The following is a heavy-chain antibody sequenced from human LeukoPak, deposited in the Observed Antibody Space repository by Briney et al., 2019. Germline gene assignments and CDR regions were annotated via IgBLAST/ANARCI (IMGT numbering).Heavy chain of an antibody. V-gene: IGHV3-21*01. Sequence: GGSLRLSCAASGFTFSSYSMNWVRQAPGKGLEWVSSISSSSSYIYYADSVKGRFTISRDNAKNSLYLQMNSLRAEDTAVYYCARVEREVNSFDYWGQGTLVAVSS. J-gene: IGHJ4*02. D-gene: IGHD3-3*01. CDR3: ARVEREVNSFDY. CDR2: ISSSSSYI. CDR1: GFTFSSYS.